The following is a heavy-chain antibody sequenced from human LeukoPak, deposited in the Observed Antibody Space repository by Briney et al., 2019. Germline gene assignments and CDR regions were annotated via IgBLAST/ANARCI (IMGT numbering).Heavy chain of an antibody. J-gene: IGHJ4*02. CDR1: GFTFSTYS. CDR3: VKDRTGTYTLDY. V-gene: IGHV3-48*02. CDR2: ITSSSSTI. Sequence: GGSLRLSCAASGFTFSTYSMNWVRQAPGKGLEWVSYITSSSSTIYYADSVRGRFTISRDNAKNSLYLQMNSLRDEDTAVYYCVKDRTGTYTLDYWGQGTLVTVSS. D-gene: IGHD3-10*01.